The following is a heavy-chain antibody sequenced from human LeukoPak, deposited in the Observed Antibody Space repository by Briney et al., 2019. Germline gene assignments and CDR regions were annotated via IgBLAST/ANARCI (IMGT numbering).Heavy chain of an antibody. Sequence: GGSLRLSCAASGFTFSSYWMSWVRQAPGKGLEWVANIKQDGSEKYYVDSVKGRFTISRDNARNSLYLQMNSLRAEDTAVYYCARNGNYAIDNYYYYYMDVWGKGTTVTVSS. D-gene: IGHD4-11*01. V-gene: IGHV3-7*01. CDR3: ARNGNYAIDNYYYYYMDV. CDR1: GFTFSSYW. CDR2: IKQDGSEK. J-gene: IGHJ6*03.